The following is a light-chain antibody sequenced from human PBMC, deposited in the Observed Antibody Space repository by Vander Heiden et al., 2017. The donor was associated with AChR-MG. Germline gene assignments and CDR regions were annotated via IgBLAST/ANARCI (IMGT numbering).Light chain of an antibody. CDR3: EQYYTYPYT. CDR2: AAS. CDR1: QGIGSY. Sequence: AIRMTQSPSSLSASTGDRVTFTCRASQGIGSYLAWYQQNPGKAPKLLIYAASTLQSGVPSRFSGSGSGTDFTLTISCLQSEDFATYFCEQYYTYPYTFGQGTKLEIK. V-gene: IGKV1-8*01. J-gene: IGKJ2*01.